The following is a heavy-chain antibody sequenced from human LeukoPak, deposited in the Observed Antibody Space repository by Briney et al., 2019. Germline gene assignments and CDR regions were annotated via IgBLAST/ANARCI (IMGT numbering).Heavy chain of an antibody. J-gene: IGHJ4*02. CDR3: AKDLIAAAGTGY. CDR1: GFTFSSYA. D-gene: IGHD6-13*01. CDR2: ISGSGGST. V-gene: IGHV3-23*01. Sequence: GGSLRLSCAASGFTFSSYAMNWVRQAPGKGLEWVSVISGSGGSTSYADSVKGRFTISRDNSKNTLYLQMNSLRAEDTAVYYCAKDLIAAAGTGYWGQGTLVTVSS.